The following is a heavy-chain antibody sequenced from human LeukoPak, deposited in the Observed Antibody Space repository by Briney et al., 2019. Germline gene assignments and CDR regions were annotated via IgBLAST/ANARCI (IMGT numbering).Heavy chain of an antibody. Sequence: PGGSLRLSCAASGFTFSDYYMSWIRQAPGKGLEWVSYISSSGSTIYYAGSVKGRFTISRDNAKNSLYLQMNSLRAEDTAVYYCARVSTTALTFDYWGQGTLVTVSS. D-gene: IGHD4-17*01. V-gene: IGHV3-11*01. CDR1: GFTFSDYY. J-gene: IGHJ4*02. CDR3: ARVSTTALTFDY. CDR2: ISSSGSTI.